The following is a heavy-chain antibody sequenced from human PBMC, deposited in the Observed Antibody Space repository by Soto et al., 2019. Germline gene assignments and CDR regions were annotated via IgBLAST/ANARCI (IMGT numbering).Heavy chain of an antibody. CDR1: GGSIYTYY. D-gene: IGHD3-3*01. J-gene: IGHJ4*02. Sequence: SETLSLTCNVSGGSIYTYYWNWIRQSPGKGLEWIGYISDGGSTNYNPSLKSRVTISVDTSKKQVSLKLSSVTAADTAVYYCARERVAHFDYWGQGTLVTVSS. V-gene: IGHV4-59*01. CDR2: ISDGGST. CDR3: ARERVAHFDY.